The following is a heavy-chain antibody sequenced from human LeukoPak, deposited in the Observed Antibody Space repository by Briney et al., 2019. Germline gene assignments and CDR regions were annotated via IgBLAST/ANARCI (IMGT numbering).Heavy chain of an antibody. J-gene: IGHJ4*02. CDR1: GFTFSSYG. V-gene: IGHV3-33*01. CDR3: ARDRGITGTTWYFDY. D-gene: IGHD1-20*01. Sequence: GRSLRLSCAAPGFTFSSYGMHWVRQAPGKGLEWVAVIWYDGNNKYFADSVKGRFTISRDNSKNTLYLQMNSLRAEDTAVYYCARDRGITGTTWYFDYWGQGTLVTVSS. CDR2: IWYDGNNK.